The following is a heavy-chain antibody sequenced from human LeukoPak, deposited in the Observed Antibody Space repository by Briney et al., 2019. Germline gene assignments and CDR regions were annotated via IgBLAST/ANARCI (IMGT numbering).Heavy chain of an antibody. CDR2: IKQDGSEK. CDR1: GLTFISYW. J-gene: IGHJ4*02. V-gene: IGHV3-7*01. CDR3: ARDSGFGKLLSYYFDY. D-gene: IGHD3-10*01. Sequence: GGSLRLSWAPFGLTFISYWMGGVGKAPGKGVGGVANIKQDGSEKYYVDSVKGRFTISRDNAKNSLYLQMNSLRAEDTAVYYCARDSGFGKLLSYYFDYWGQGTLVTVSS.